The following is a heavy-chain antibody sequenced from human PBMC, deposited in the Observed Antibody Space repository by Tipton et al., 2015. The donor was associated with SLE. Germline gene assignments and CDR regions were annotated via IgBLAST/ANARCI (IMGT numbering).Heavy chain of an antibody. V-gene: IGHV4-34*01. CDR1: GGSFSGYY. CDR3: ARSQYKRDY. J-gene: IGHJ4*02. CDR2: VNHLGTI. D-gene: IGHD1-1*01. Sequence: TLSLTCDVNGGSFSGYYWSWIRQSPGKGLEWIGEVNHLGTIYYNASLKSRVTISIDTSKSHFSLKLTSVTAADTAVYYCARSQYKRDYWGQGTLVTVSS.